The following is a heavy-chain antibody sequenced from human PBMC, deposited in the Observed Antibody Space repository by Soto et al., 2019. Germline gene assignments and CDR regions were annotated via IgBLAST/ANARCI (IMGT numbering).Heavy chain of an antibody. CDR2: TIPIFDTP. CDR3: ARDREDGSGTKYNWFDS. V-gene: IGHV1-69*13. CDR1: GGTFGNYG. J-gene: IGHJ5*01. D-gene: IGHD3-10*01. Sequence: SVKVSCKASGGTFGNYGISWLRQAPGQGLEWMGGTIPIFDTPHYAQKFRDRVTITADATSTAYMGLTSLTSEDTATYYCARDREDGSGTKYNWFDSWGQGTLVTVSS.